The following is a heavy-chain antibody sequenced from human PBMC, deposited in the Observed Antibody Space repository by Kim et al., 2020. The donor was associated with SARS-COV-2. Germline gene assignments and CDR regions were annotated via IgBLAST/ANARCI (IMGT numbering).Heavy chain of an antibody. D-gene: IGHD6-13*01. CDR3: ARHELYSSSWYVFYYYGMDV. J-gene: IGHJ6*02. V-gene: IGHV5-10-1*01. Sequence: GESLKISCKGSGYSFTSYWISWVRQMPGKGLEWMGRIDPSDSYTNYSPSFQGHVTISADKSISTAYLQWSSLKASDTAMYYCARHELYSSSWYVFYYYGMDVWGQGTTVTVSS. CDR1: GYSFTSYW. CDR2: IDPSDSYT.